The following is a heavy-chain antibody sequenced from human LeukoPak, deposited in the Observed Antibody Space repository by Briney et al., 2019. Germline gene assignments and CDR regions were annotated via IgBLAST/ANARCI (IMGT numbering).Heavy chain of an antibody. V-gene: IGHV4-34*01. J-gene: IGHJ4*02. CDR1: GGSFSGYY. CDR3: ARDLTINSPFDY. CDR2: INHSGST. Sequence: SETLSLTCAVYGGSFSGYYWSWIRQPPGKGLEWIGEINHSGSTNYNPSLKSRVTISVDTSKNQFSLKLSSVTAADTAVYYCARDLTINSPFDYWGQGTLVTVSS. D-gene: IGHD4-23*01.